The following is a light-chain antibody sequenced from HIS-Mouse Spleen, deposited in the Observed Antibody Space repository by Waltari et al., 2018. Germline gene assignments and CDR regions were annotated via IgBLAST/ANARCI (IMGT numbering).Light chain of an antibody. CDR2: RNH. V-gene: IGLV1-47*01. CDR3: AAWDDSLSGWV. J-gene: IGLJ3*02. Sequence: QSVLTQPPSASGTPGQRVTISCSGSSSNIGSNYVYWYQQLPGTAPKLLSYRNHQRPSGVPERFPGSQAGPSASLAISGVRSEDEADYYCAAWDDSLSGWVFGGGTKLTVL. CDR1: SSNIGSNY.